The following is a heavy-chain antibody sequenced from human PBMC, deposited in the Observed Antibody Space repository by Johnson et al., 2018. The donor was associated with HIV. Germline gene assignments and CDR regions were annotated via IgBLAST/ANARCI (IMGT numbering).Heavy chain of an antibody. J-gene: IGHJ3*01. CDR3: VREVGNWNYVVQKHGAAFDG. CDR1: GFAFRTYW. Sequence: VQLVESGGGLVQPGGSLRLSCAASGFAFRTYWMVWVRQVPGKRPVWVARIYNDGSRTTYADSVRGRFPISRDNAKNSLYLQVNSLRAEDMTVYYCVREVGNWNYVVQKHGAAFDGWGQGTMVTVSS. CDR2: IYNDGSRT. D-gene: IGHD1-7*01. V-gene: IGHV3-74*03.